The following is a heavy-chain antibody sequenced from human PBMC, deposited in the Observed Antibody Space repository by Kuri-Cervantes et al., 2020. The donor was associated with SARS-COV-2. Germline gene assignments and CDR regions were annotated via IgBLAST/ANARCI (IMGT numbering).Heavy chain of an antibody. CDR2: ISWDGGST. CDR1: GFTFDDYA. J-gene: IGHJ3*02. V-gene: IGHV3-43D*03. D-gene: IGHD1-26*01. CDR3: AGVVCRWELPGAFDI. Sequence: LSLTCAASGFTFDDYAMHCVRQAPGKGLEWVSLISWDGGSTYYADSVKGRFTFARDNRKSSLYLQMNCLRAEYTAVYYCAGVVCRWELPGAFDIWGQGTMVTVSS.